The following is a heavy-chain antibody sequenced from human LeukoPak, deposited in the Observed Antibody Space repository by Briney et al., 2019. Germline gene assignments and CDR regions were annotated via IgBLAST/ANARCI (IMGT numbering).Heavy chain of an antibody. CDR2: IYHSGNS. J-gene: IGHJ4*02. V-gene: IGHV4-59*08. CDR3: ARRRGYSNKEAFDY. Sequence: KASETLSLTCTISGDSIGDYYWTWIRQPPGEGLEWIGYIYHSGNSNYNPSLKSRVTISLDTSENQFSLRLSSVTAADTAVYYCARRRGYSNKEAFDYWGQGTLVTVSS. CDR1: GDSIGDYY. D-gene: IGHD5-12*01.